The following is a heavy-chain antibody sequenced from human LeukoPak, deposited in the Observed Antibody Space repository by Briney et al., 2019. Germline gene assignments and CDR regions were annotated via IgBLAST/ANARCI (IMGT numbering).Heavy chain of an antibody. Sequence: SETLSLTCTVSGGSISSSSYYWGWIRQPPGKGLEWIGSIYYSGSTYYNPSLKSRVTISVDTSKNQFSLKLSSVTAADTAVYYCARVRIDRTDVWGQGTTVTVSS. J-gene: IGHJ6*02. D-gene: IGHD1-26*01. CDR2: IYYSGST. V-gene: IGHV4-39*07. CDR3: ARVRIDRTDV. CDR1: GGSISSSSYY.